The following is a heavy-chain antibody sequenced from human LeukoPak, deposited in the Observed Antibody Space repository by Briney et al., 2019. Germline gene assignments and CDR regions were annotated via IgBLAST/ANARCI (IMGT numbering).Heavy chain of an antibody. CDR2: IIPIFGTA. CDR3: ARDLEMATILPSAFDI. Sequence: SVKVSCKASGGTFSSYAISWVRQAPGQGLEWMGGIIPIFGTANYAQKFQGRVTITADKSTSTAYMELSSLRSEDTAVYYCARDLEMATILPSAFDIWGQGTMVTVSS. J-gene: IGHJ3*02. V-gene: IGHV1-69*06. D-gene: IGHD5-24*01. CDR1: GGTFSSYA.